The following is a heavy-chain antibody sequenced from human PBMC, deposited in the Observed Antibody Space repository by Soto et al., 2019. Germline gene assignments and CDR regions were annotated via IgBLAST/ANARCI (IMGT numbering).Heavy chain of an antibody. CDR2: MSATGGST. J-gene: IGHJ3*02. CDR1: GFSFSSYS. CDR3: AKSWGDTWQESDFDI. V-gene: IGHV3-23*01. Sequence: EVQLLESGGDLIQHGGSLRLSCAASGFSFSSYSMSWVRQAPGKGLEWVSGMSATGGSTYYADSVKGRFIISRDNSRKTLYLQMNSLRADDTAVYYCAKSWGDTWQESDFDIWGLGTMVTVSA. D-gene: IGHD5-18*01.